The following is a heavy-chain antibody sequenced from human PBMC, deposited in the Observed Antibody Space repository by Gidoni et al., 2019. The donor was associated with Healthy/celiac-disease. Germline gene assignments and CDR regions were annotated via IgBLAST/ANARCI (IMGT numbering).Heavy chain of an antibody. D-gene: IGHD2-2*01. CDR2: INPSGGST. CDR1: GYTFTSYY. Sequence: QVQLVQSGAEVKKPGASVKVSCKASGYTFTSYYMHWVRQAPGQGLEWMGIINPSGGSTSYAQKFQGRVTMTRDTSTSTVYMELSSLRSEDTAVYYCASSSGGRPTPYYYCMDVWGKGTTVTVSS. V-gene: IGHV1-46*01. CDR3: ASSSGGRPTPYYYCMDV. J-gene: IGHJ6*03.